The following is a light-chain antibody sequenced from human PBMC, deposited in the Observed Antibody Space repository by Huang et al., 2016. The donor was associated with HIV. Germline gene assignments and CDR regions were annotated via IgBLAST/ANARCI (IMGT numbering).Light chain of an antibody. J-gene: IGKJ2*01. Sequence: IQMTQSPSTLSASVGDRVTITCRSSQSILTWLAWYHQIPGKTPKPLIYKASSLESGVPSRFSGSGSGTEFTLTISSLQPDDFATYYCQQYNTDSGYTFGQGTKLEI. CDR1: QSILTW. CDR3: QQYNTDSGYT. V-gene: IGKV1-5*03. CDR2: KAS.